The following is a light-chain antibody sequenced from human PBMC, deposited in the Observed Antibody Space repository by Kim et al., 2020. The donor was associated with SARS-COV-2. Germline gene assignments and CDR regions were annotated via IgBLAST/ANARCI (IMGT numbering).Light chain of an antibody. Sequence: VSPGQTASITCSGDKLGDKYACWYQQKPGQSPVLVIYQDSKRPSGIPERFSGSNSGNTATLTISGTQAMDEADYYCQAWDNSSYVFGTGTKVTVL. V-gene: IGLV3-1*01. CDR2: QDS. CDR3: QAWDNSSYV. J-gene: IGLJ1*01. CDR1: KLGDKY.